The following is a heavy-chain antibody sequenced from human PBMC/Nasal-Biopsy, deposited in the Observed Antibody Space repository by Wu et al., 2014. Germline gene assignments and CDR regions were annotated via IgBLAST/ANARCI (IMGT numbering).Heavy chain of an antibody. CDR2: VHDSGAT. J-gene: IGHJ6*02. Sequence: TLSLTCAVYGGSFSGYYWNWIRQAPGKGLEWIGEVHDSGATNYNPSLKSRVSMSVDTSKNQFSLMVTSVTAADTAVYFCARARPVISVIYGMDVWGQGTTVTVSS. CDR1: GGSFSGYY. V-gene: IGHV4-34*01. CDR3: ARARPVISVIYGMDV. D-gene: IGHD2-21*01.